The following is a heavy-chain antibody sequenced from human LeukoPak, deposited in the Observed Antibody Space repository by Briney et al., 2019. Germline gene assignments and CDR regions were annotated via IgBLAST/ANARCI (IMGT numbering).Heavy chain of an antibody. Sequence: PGGSLRLSCATSEFIFSSYAMSWVRQAPGKGLEWVSGISGSGVSTYYADSVKGRFTISRDSSKTTLYLQMNSLRAEDTAVYYCAKELPYYGGNWFDPWGQGTLVTVSS. CDR3: AKELPYYGGNWFDP. V-gene: IGHV3-23*01. CDR2: ISGSGVST. D-gene: IGHD4-23*01. J-gene: IGHJ5*02. CDR1: EFIFSSYA.